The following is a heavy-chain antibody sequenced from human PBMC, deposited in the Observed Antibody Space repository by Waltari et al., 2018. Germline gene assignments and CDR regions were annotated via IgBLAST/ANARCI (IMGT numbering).Heavy chain of an antibody. CDR2: IDYSGST. Sequence: QVQIQQWGAGLLKSSETLPLTCAVDAGSLSGYYWSWFRQPPGKGLEWIGDIDYSGSTNYSPSLESRVPISVDTSNNQFSLRLTSVTGADTSVYYCARGRLRAGFDSWGHGTLVTVSS. V-gene: IGHV4-34*01. J-gene: IGHJ5*01. D-gene: IGHD3-16*01. CDR1: AGSLSGYY. CDR3: ARGRLRAGFDS.